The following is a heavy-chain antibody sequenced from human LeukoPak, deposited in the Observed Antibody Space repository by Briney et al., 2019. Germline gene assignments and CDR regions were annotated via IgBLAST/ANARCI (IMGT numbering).Heavy chain of an antibody. Sequence: SVKVSCKAPGGTFSSYTISWVRQAPGQGLEWMGGIIPIFGTANYAQKFQGRVTITADESTSTAYMELSSQRSEDTAVYYCARGDIVVVPAAIYHAFDIWGQGTMVTVSS. V-gene: IGHV1-69*01. CDR1: GGTFSSYT. J-gene: IGHJ3*02. D-gene: IGHD2-2*02. CDR2: IIPIFGTA. CDR3: ARGDIVVVPAAIYHAFDI.